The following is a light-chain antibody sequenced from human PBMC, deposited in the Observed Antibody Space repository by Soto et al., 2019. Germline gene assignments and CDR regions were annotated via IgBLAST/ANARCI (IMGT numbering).Light chain of an antibody. CDR2: GAS. CDR3: QQYGSSAFT. V-gene: IGKV3-20*01. Sequence: EIVVTQSPGTLSLSPGERATLSCRASQSVSSSYLAWYQQKPGQAPRLLIYGASSRATGIPDRFSGSGSGTDFTLTISRLEPEDFAVYYCQQYGSSAFTFGPGTKVDIK. J-gene: IGKJ3*01. CDR1: QSVSSSY.